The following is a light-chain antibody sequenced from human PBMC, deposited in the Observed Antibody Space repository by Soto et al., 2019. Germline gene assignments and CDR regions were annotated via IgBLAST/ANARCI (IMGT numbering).Light chain of an antibody. CDR3: QPYNNWPLT. V-gene: IGKV3D-15*01. CDR1: QSIRTS. CDR2: DAS. Sequence: EFMLSLSPATLSLSPGERATLSCRASQSIRTSLAWYQQKPGQAPRLVIFDASNRANGVPTRFSGSRSGAEFTLTINSLQSEDFAVYYCQPYNNWPLTFGGRSKVDIK. J-gene: IGKJ4*01.